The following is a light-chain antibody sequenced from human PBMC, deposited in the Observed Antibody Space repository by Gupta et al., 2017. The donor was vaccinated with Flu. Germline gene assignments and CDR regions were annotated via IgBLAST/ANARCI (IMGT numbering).Light chain of an antibody. J-gene: IGKJ2*01. Sequence: DIQMTQSTSSVSASVGDRITFTCRASQHVSHWLAWYQQIPGKAPKLLIYAASSLQSGVPSRFSGSGFGTDFTLTISSLQAEDFGTYYCQQAKSPPYTFGQGTKLEIK. CDR1: QHVSHW. V-gene: IGKV1-12*01. CDR2: AAS. CDR3: QQAKSPPYT.